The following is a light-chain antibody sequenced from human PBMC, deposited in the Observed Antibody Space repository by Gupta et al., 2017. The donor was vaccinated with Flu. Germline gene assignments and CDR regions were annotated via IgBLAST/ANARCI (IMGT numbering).Light chain of an antibody. CDR2: ENK. CDR1: SSDIGAGYG. CDR3: QSFDTRLNVYV. V-gene: IGLV1-40*01. J-gene: IGLJ1*01. Sequence: QSVLTQPPPVSGAPGQRVTISCTGSSSDIGAGYGVHWYQQFPGTAPKLLIFENKYRPSGVPDRFSGSKSGTSASLAITGLQAEDEADYYCQSFDTRLNVYVFGTGTKVTVL.